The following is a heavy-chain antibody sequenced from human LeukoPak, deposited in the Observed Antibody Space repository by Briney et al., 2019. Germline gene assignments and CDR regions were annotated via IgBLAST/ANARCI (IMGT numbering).Heavy chain of an antibody. D-gene: IGHD3-10*01. CDR1: GFTFSSYA. V-gene: IGHV3-30*15. J-gene: IGHJ5*02. CDR3: ARGSMVRGVISDNWFDP. Sequence: PGRSLRLSCAASGFTFSSYAMHWVRQAPGKGLEWVAVISYDGSNKYYADSVKGRFTISRDNSKNTLYLQMSSLRAEDTAVYYCARGSMVRGVISDNWFDPWGQGTLVTVSS. CDR2: ISYDGSNK.